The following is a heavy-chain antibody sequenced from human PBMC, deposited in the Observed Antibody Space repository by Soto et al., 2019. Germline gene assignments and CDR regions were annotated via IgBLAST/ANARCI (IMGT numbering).Heavy chain of an antibody. D-gene: IGHD6-13*01. CDR3: AREKDSSSWYLKRNYYYGMDV. Sequence: ASVKVSCKASGYTFTSYAMHWVRQAPGQRLEWMGWINAGNGNTKYSQKFQGRVTITRDTSASTAYMELSSLRSEDTAVYYCAREKDSSSWYLKRNYYYGMDVWGQGTTVTVSS. J-gene: IGHJ6*02. CDR2: INAGNGNT. CDR1: GYTFTSYA. V-gene: IGHV1-3*01.